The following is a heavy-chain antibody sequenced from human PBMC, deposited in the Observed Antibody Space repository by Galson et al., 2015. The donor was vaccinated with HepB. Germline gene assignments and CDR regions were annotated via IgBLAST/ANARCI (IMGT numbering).Heavy chain of an antibody. Sequence: SLRLSCAASGFTFSSYSMNWVRQAPGKGLEWVSYISSSSSTIYYADSVKGRFTISRDNAKNSLYLQMNSLRDVDTAVYYCARDRTFGYYYYGMDVWGQGTTVTVSS. D-gene: IGHD3-10*01. CDR1: GFTFSSYS. J-gene: IGHJ6*02. V-gene: IGHV3-48*02. CDR3: ARDRTFGYYYYGMDV. CDR2: ISSSSSTI.